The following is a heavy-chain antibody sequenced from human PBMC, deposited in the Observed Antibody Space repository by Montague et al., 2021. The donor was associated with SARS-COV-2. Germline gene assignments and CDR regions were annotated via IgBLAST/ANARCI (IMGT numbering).Heavy chain of an antibody. CDR1: GGSFSGYD. Sequence: SETLSLTCAVYGGSFSGYDWSWIRQSPGKGLEWIGEINHSGSTNYNPSLKSRVTVSVDTSKNRFSLKLSSVTAADTAVYYCARDYRDKGAGNWIDPWGLGTLVTVSS. V-gene: IGHV4-34*01. J-gene: IGHJ5*02. CDR3: ARDYRDKGAGNWIDP. CDR2: INHSGST. D-gene: IGHD4-11*01.